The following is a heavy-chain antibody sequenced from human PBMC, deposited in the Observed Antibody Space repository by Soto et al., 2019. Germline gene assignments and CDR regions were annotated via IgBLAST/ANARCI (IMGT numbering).Heavy chain of an antibody. Sequence: GGSLRLSCAASGFTFTSFDMHWVRQAPGKGLEWVSSIGIAGDAYYPGSVKGRFTISREDAKNSLYLQMHSLRAGDTAVYFCARAFCSGAACYGGEFAFDIWGQGTMVTVSS. CDR2: IGIAGDA. CDR3: ARAFCSGAACYGGEFAFDI. CDR1: GFTFTSFD. V-gene: IGHV3-13*01. D-gene: IGHD3-10*01. J-gene: IGHJ3*02.